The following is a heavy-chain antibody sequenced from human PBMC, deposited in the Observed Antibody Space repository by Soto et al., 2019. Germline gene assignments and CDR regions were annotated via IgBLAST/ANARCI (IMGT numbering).Heavy chain of an antibody. CDR2: ISYDGSNK. D-gene: IGHD3-3*01. CDR3: ARDRPTYDFWSGFYRYYYYGMDV. J-gene: IGHJ6*02. Sequence: PGGSLRLSCAASGFTFSSYAMHWVRQAPGKGLEWVAVISYDGSNKYYADSVKGRLTISRDNSKNTLYLQMNSLRAEDTAVYYCARDRPTYDFWSGFYRYYYYGMDVWGQGTTVTVSS. V-gene: IGHV3-30-3*01. CDR1: GFTFSSYA.